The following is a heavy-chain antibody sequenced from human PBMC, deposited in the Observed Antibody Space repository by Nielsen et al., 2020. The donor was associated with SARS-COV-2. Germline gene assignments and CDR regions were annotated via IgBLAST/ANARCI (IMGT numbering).Heavy chain of an antibody. CDR3: AGTLMIFGAVPTFDF. Sequence: SETLSLTCAVYGGSLSGHSWSWIRQAPGKGLEWIGEINHSGITNDNPSLKSRVTMSIDTSKNQFSLRLSPVTAADTAIYYCAGTLMIFGAVPTFDFWGQGTPVTVSS. J-gene: IGHJ4*02. V-gene: IGHV4-34*01. D-gene: IGHD3/OR15-3a*01. CDR2: INHSGIT. CDR1: GGSLSGHS.